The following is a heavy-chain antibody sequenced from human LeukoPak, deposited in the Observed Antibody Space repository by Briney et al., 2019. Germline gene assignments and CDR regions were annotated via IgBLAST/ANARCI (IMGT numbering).Heavy chain of an antibody. CDR2: IYGDASKT. J-gene: IGHJ4*02. Sequence: GGSLRLSCAASGFTFTTYTISWVRQAPGKGLEWVSSIYGDASKTFYADSVRGRFTISRDSSKSMVYLQMNGLRVDDTALYYCAKDSGGYEFYDYWGQGTLVTVSS. CDR1: GFTFTTYT. D-gene: IGHD5-12*01. V-gene: IGHV3-23*01. CDR3: AKDSGGYEFYDY.